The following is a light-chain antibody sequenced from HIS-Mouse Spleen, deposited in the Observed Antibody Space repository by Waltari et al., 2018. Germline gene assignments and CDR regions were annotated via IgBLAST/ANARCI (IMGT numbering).Light chain of an antibody. V-gene: IGLV3-25*03. J-gene: IGLJ1*01. CDR2: KDS. CDR3: QSADSSGTYRV. CDR1: ALPKQY. Sequence: SYELTQPPSVSVSPGQTARNHCPGEALPKQYAYWYQQKPGQAPVLVIYKDSERPSGIPERFSGSSSGTTVTLTISGVQAEDEADYYCQSADSSGTYRVFGTGTKVTVL.